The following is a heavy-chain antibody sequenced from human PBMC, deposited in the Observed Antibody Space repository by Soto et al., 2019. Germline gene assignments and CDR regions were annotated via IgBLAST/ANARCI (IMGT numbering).Heavy chain of an antibody. D-gene: IGHD3-10*02. CDR1: GYDFTTYW. Sequence: EAQLVQSGAEVKKPGESLKISCKGSGYDFTTYWIAWVRQMPGKGLQWMGIIYPGDSDTRYSPSFQGQVTISVDKSIRTAYLQWSSLKASDTAKYYCARPIAPMSKRGYAFDIWGQGTVVIVSS. CDR3: ARPIAPMSKRGYAFDI. J-gene: IGHJ3*02. CDR2: IYPGDSDT. V-gene: IGHV5-51*03.